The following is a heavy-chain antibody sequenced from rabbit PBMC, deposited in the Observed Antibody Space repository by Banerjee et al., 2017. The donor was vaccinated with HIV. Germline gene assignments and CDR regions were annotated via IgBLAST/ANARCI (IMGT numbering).Heavy chain of an antibody. V-gene: IGHV1S45*01. D-gene: IGHD1-1*01. J-gene: IGHJ4*01. CDR3: ARDPYASRSAGNPPYYFNL. Sequence: QEQLEESGGDLVKPEGSLTLTCTASEFSFSSKYWICWVRQAPGKGLEWIACIDAGDSGRTAYASWAKGRFTISKTSSTTVTLQVTSLTAADTATYLCARDPYASRSAGNPPYYFNLWGQGTLVTVS. CDR1: EFSFSSKYW. CDR2: IDAGDSGRT.